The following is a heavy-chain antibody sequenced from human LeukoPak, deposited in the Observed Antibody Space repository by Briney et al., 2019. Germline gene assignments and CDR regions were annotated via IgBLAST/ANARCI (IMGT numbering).Heavy chain of an antibody. CDR3: ASDISFRDY. CDR2: IRYDGGNK. V-gene: IGHV3-30*02. J-gene: IGHJ4*02. Sequence: GGSLRLSCAASGFIFSSHGMHWVRQAPGKGLEWVAFIRYDGGNKYYADSVKGRFTISRDNSKNTLYLQMNSLRAEDTAVYYCASDISFRDYWGQGTLVTVSS. D-gene: IGHD3-16*02. CDR1: GFIFSSHG.